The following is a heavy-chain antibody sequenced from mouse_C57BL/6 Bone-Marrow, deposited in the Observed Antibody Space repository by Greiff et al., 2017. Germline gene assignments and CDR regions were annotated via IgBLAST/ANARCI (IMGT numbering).Heavy chain of an antibody. CDR2: IYPTSGRT. J-gene: IGHJ2*01. D-gene: IGHD3-1*01. CDR1: GYTFTSYW. CDR3: AKSGPRGRSLDS. V-gene: IGHV1-55*01. Sequence: QVQLQQPGAELVKPGASVKMSCKASGYTFTSYWITWVKQRPGQGLEWIGDIYPTSGRTNYNEKFKSTAILTVDTSSNTAYMQLSSLTSEDSAVFYCAKSGPRGRSLDSWGQGTTLTVSS.